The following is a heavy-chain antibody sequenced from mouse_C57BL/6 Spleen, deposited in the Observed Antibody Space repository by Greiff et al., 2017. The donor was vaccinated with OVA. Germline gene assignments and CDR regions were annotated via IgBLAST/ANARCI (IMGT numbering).Heavy chain of an antibody. J-gene: IGHJ4*01. V-gene: IGHV1-82*01. CDR3: ARSAYYSNYYAMDY. CDR2: IYPGDGDT. Sequence: VKLQESGPELVKPGASVKISCKASGYAFSSSWMNWVKQRPGKGLEWIGRIYPGDGDTNYNGKFKGKATLTADKSSSTAYMQLSSLTSEDSAVYFCARSAYYSNYYAMDYWGQGTSVTVSS. CDR1: GYAFSSSW. D-gene: IGHD2-5*01.